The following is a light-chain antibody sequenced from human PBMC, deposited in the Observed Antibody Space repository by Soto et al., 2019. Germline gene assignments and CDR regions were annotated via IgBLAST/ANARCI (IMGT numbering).Light chain of an antibody. J-gene: IGKJ1*01. CDR2: AAS. V-gene: IGKV1-39*01. CDR3: QQTYTRT. CDR1: QSISSY. Sequence: DIQMTQSPSSLSASVGDRVTITCRASQSISSYLNWYQQRPGKAPSLLIYAASSLRSGVPSRFSGSGSGTDFTLTISRLQPEDVATYYCQQTYTRTFGQGTKVEI.